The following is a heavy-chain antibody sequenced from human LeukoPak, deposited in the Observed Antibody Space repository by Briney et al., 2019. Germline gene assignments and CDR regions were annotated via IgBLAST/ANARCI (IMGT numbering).Heavy chain of an antibody. J-gene: IGHJ6*03. V-gene: IGHV3-9*01. D-gene: IGHD4-23*01. CDR1: GFTFDDYA. CDR2: ISWNSGSI. CDR3: AKDAYGGNSIYYYYYMDV. Sequence: GGSLRLSCAASGFTFDDYAMHWVRQAPGKGLEWVSGISWNSGSIGYADPVKGRFTISRDNAKNSLYLQMNSLRAEDTALYYCAKDAYGGNSIYYYYYMDVWGKGTTVTISS.